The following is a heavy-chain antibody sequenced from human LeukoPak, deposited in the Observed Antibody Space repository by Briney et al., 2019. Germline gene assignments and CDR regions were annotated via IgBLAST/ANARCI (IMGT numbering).Heavy chain of an antibody. V-gene: IGHV4-59*01. CDR3: ILRWELLAPYFDH. CDR1: TDSPNTYY. CDR2: IYHSGST. D-gene: IGHD2-15*01. Sequence: ASETLSLTCSVSTDSPNTYYWSWIRQSPGKGLEWIGHIYHSGSTDYTPSFKSRVTVSIDMTKKEFSLKLTSVTVADTATHCIILRWELLAPYFDHWGQGAFVIVSS. J-gene: IGHJ4*02.